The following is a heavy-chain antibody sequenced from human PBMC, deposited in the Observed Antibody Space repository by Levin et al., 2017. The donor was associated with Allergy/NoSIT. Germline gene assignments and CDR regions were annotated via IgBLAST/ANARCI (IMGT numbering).Heavy chain of an antibody. CDR3: ARDYYYDDSRRRYHYIPAEY. Sequence: RAGGSLRLSCEASGFSFNSYWMTWVRQAPGKGLEWVASIREDESEIQYVDSVKGRFTISRDNSKNSVFLQMDSLRAGDTAVYYCARDYYYDDSRRRYHYIPAEYWGQGTLVTVSS. CDR1: GFSFNSYW. J-gene: IGHJ4*02. D-gene: IGHD3-16*02. CDR2: IREDESEI. V-gene: IGHV3-7*03.